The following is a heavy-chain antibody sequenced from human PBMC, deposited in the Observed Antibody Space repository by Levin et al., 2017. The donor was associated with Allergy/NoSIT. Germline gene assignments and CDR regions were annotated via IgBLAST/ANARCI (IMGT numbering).Heavy chain of an antibody. CDR2: IYYSGST. V-gene: IGHV4-39*01. J-gene: IGHJ4*02. D-gene: IGHD3-22*01. Sequence: SETLSLTCTVSGGSISSSSYYWGWIRQPPGKGLEWIGSIYYSGSTYYNPSLKSRVTISVDTSKNQFSLKLSSVTAADTAVYYCARARDMGYYYESSGHVDYWGQGTLVTVSS. CDR3: ARARDMGYYYESSGHVDY. CDR1: GGSISSSSYY.